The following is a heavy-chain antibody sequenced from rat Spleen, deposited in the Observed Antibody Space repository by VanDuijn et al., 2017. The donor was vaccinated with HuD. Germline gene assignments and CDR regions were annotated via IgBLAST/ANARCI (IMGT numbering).Heavy chain of an antibody. J-gene: IGHJ1*01. V-gene: IGHV5-25*01. CDR3: VRLLGAPDWYFDF. D-gene: IGHD5-1*01. CDR1: GFTFSNYY. CDR2: INTGGGNT. Sequence: EVQLVESGGGLVQPGRSLKLSCAASGFTFSNYYMAWVRQAPTKGIEWVASINTGGGNTYYRGSVKGRFTISRDNAKSTLYLQMDSLRSEDTATYYCVRLLGAPDWYFDFWGPGTMVTVSS.